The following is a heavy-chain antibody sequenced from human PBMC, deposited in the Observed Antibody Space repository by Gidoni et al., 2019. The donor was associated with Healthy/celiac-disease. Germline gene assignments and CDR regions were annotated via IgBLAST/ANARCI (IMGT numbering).Heavy chain of an antibody. CDR2: INQSGST. CDR3: ARGRKASTAAAGRVAHWFDP. Sequence: QVQLQQWGAGLLKPSETLSLTCAVYGGYFSGYYWSWIRQPPGKGLEWIGEINQSGSTQYNPSLNSRVTISVDTSKNQFSLKLSSVTAADTAVYYCARGRKASTAAAGRVAHWFDPWGQGTLVTVSS. D-gene: IGHD6-13*01. V-gene: IGHV4-34*01. CDR1: GGYFSGYY. J-gene: IGHJ5*02.